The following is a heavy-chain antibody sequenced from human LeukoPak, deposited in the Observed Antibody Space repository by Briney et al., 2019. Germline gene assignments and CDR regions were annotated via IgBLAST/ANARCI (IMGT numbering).Heavy chain of an antibody. CDR2: ISYDGSDK. J-gene: IGHJ4*02. CDR3: AKAPRPWVGGATGSRYYFHY. CDR1: GFTFSSYG. Sequence: PGGSLRLPCAASGFTFSSYGMHWVRQAPGKGLEWVAVISYDGSDKYFADSVKGRFTISRDNSKNTLYLQMNSLRAEDTAVYYCAKAPRPWVGGATGSRYYFHYWGQGTLVTVSS. V-gene: IGHV3-30*18. D-gene: IGHD1-26*01.